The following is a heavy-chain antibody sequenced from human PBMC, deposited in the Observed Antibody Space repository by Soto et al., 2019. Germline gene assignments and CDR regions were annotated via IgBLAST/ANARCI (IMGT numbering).Heavy chain of an antibody. D-gene: IGHD3-22*01. CDR1: GFTFSSYG. V-gene: IGHV3-33*01. CDR3: ARDRRAYYYDSSGPSYGMDV. CDR2: IWYDGSNK. J-gene: IGHJ6*02. Sequence: GGSLRLSCAASGFTFSSYGMHWVRQAPGKGLEWVAVIWYDGSNKYYADSVKGRFTISRDNSKNTLYLQMNSLRAEDTAVYYCARDRRAYYYDSSGPSYGMDVWGQGTMVTVSS.